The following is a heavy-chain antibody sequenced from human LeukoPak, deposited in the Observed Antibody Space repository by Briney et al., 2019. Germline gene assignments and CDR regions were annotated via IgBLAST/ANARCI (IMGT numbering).Heavy chain of an antibody. CDR1: EASISSYY. CDR3: VRRLDTDYGQYYDS. Sequence: SETLSLTYTVSEASISSYYWIWIRQSPGKGLEWIGYIYYSGSTNYNPSLKSRVAMSIDTSRNQFSLKLSSVTAADTAVYYCVRRLDTDYGQYYDSWGQGILVSVSS. V-gene: IGHV4-59*01. D-gene: IGHD4-17*01. CDR2: IYYSGST. J-gene: IGHJ4*02.